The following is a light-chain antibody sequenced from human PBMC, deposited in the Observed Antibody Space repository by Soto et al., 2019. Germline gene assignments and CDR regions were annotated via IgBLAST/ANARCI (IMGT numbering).Light chain of an antibody. V-gene: IGKV3-15*01. CDR3: QQYNNWWT. Sequence: EILMTQSPATLPVSPGDSATLSCRASQSVRSNLAWYQQKPGQAPRLRIYGACTRATGIPVRFSGSGSGTEFTLTISSLHSEDFAVYYCQQYNNWWTFGQGTKVDIK. CDR1: QSVRSN. J-gene: IGKJ1*01. CDR2: GAC.